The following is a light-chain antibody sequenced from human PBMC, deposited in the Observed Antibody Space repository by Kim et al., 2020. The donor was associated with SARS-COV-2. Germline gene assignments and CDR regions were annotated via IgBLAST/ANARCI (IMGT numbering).Light chain of an antibody. Sequence: SASWGESVTIPCRASQSVNSWLAWFQQKPGKAPKLLISKASNLESGVPSRFSGSGSGTEFTLTISGLQPDDFATYYCQEQNSYPLTFGQGTKLELK. CDR1: QSVNSW. CDR2: KAS. CDR3: QEQNSYPLT. V-gene: IGKV1-5*03. J-gene: IGKJ2*01.